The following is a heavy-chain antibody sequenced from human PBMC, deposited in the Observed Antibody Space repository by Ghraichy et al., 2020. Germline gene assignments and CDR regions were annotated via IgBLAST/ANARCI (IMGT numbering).Heavy chain of an antibody. D-gene: IGHD5-12*01. CDR1: GGSINSSSHY. J-gene: IGHJ4*02. V-gene: IGHV4-39*01. CDR3: VRRGYSGYD. CDR2: INYSGRT. Sequence: SETLSLTCTVSGGSINSSSHYWGWIRQPPGKGLEWIGSINYSGRTNYKPSLESRVTISVDKSTNQFSLQLSYVTAADPAVFFCVRRGYSGYDWGQGTLVTVSS.